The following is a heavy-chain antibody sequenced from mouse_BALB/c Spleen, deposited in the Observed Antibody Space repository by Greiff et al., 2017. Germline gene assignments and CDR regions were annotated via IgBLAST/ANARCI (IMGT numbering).Heavy chain of an antibody. D-gene: IGHD1-1*01. CDR1: GYTFTSYW. V-gene: IGHV1S81*02. J-gene: IGHJ1*01. CDR2: INPSNGRT. Sequence: QVQLKQPGAELVKPGASVKLSCKASGYTFTSYWMHWVKQRPGQGLEWIGEINPSNGRTNYNEKFKSKATLTVDKSSSTAYMQLSSLTSEDSAVYYCARSNYGSVWYFDVWGAGTTVTVSS. CDR3: ARSNYGSVWYFDV.